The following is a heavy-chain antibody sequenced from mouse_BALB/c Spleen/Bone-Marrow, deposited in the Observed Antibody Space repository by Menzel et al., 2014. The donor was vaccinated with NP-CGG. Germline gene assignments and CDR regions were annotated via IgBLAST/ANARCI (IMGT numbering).Heavy chain of an antibody. D-gene: IGHD1-2*01. CDR1: GFAFSSYD. CDR2: ISSGGSYT. Sequence: EVMLVESGGGLVKPGGSLKLSCAASGFAFSSYDMSWVRQTPEKRLEWVATISSGGSYTYYPDSVKGRFTISRDNARNTLYLQMSSLRSEDTALCYCARLLRLRYFDYWGQGTTLTVSS. V-gene: IGHV5-9*02. J-gene: IGHJ2*01. CDR3: ARLLRLRYFDY.